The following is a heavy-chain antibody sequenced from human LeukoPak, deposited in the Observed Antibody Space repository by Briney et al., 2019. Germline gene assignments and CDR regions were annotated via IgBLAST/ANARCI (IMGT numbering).Heavy chain of an antibody. V-gene: IGHV1-69*05. Sequence: ASVKVSCKASGGTFSSYAINWVRQAPGQGLEWKGGVIPIFGAPNYAHRFQGRLTITTDESTRTAYMNLTSLRSEDTAVYYCARDLRIASSGDWFDPWGQGTLVTVSS. CDR1: GGTFSSYA. D-gene: IGHD6-19*01. J-gene: IGHJ5*02. CDR3: ARDLRIASSGDWFDP. CDR2: VIPIFGAP.